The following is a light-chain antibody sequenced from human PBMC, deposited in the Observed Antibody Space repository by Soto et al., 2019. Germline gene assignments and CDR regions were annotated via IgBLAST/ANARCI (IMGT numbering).Light chain of an antibody. Sequence: EIVLTQSRGTLSLSPGERATLFCRASQSIGSTLAWYQQKPGQAPRLLIYGASTRATGIPDRFSGSGSGTDFTLTISRLEPEDVVVYYCQQYASSPWTLGQGTKVDIK. CDR3: QQYASSPWT. V-gene: IGKV3-20*01. J-gene: IGKJ1*01. CDR1: QSIGST. CDR2: GAS.